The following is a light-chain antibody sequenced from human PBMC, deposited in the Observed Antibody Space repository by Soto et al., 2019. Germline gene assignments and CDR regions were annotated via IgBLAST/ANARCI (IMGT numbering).Light chain of an antibody. CDR2: SNT. Sequence: QSVLTQPPSASGTPGQRVTISCSGSSSNIGSNTVNWYQQLPGTAPKLLIYSNTQRPSGVPDRFSGSKSGTPASLGISGLQSEDEADYYCAAWDASLDVFGTGTKLTVL. CDR3: AAWDASLDV. CDR1: SSNIGSNT. J-gene: IGLJ1*01. V-gene: IGLV1-44*01.